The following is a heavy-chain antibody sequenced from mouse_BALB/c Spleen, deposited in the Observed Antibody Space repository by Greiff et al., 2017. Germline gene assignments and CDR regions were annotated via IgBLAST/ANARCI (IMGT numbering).Heavy chain of an antibody. CDR1: GYSITSGYY. V-gene: IGHV3-6*02. CDR3: ARRGGTGDYFDY. J-gene: IGHJ2*01. D-gene: IGHD1-1*02. Sequence: EVKLQESGPGLVKPSQSLSLTCSVSGYSITSGYYWYWLRQLPGNILEWLGYISYDGSNNYNPSLKNRISITRDTSKNQFFLKLNSVTTEDTATYYCARRGGTGDYFDYWGQGTTLTVSS. CDR2: ISYDGSN.